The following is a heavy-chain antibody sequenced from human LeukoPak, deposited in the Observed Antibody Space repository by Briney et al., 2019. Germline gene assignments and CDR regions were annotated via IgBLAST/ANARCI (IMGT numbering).Heavy chain of an antibody. V-gene: IGHV3-21*01. CDR3: AREGGGSSRKLPLDY. CDR2: ISSSSSYI. Sequence: GGSLRLSCAASGFTFSSYSMNWVRQAPGKGLEWVSSISSSSSYIYYADSVKGRFTISRDNAKNSLYLQMNSLRAEDTAVYYCAREGGGSSRKLPLDYWGQGTLVTVSS. CDR1: GFTFSSYS. J-gene: IGHJ4*02. D-gene: IGHD2-15*01.